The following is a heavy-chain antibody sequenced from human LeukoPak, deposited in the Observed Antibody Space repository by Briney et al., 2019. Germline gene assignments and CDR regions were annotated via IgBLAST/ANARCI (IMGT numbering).Heavy chain of an antibody. CDR2: ISGSGGST. CDR3: AKDAYDSSGDDDAFDI. J-gene: IGHJ3*02. Sequence: GGSLRLSCAASGFTFSNAWMTWVRQAPGKGLEWVSAISGSGGSTYYADSVKGRFTISRDNSRNTLYLQMNSLRAEDTAVYYCAKDAYDSSGDDDAFDIWGQGTMVTVSS. D-gene: IGHD3-22*01. CDR1: GFTFSNAW. V-gene: IGHV3-23*01.